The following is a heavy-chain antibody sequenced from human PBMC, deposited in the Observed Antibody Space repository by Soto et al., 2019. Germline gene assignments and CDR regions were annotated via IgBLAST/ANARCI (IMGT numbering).Heavy chain of an antibody. CDR3: ATDSGYDFWYGYYRYYYYMDV. V-gene: IGHV1-24*01. Sequence: ASVKVSCKVSGYTLTELSMHWVRQAPGKGLEWMGGFDPEDGETIYAQKFQGRVTMTEDTSTDTAYMELSSLRSEDTAVYYCATDSGYDFWYGYYRYYYYMDVWGKGTTVTVSS. D-gene: IGHD3-3*01. J-gene: IGHJ6*03. CDR2: FDPEDGET. CDR1: GYTLTELS.